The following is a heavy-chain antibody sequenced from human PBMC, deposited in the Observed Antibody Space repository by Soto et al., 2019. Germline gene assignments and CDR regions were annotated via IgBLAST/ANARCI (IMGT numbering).Heavy chain of an antibody. J-gene: IGHJ5*02. V-gene: IGHV2-26*01. CDR3: ARRHLAVAVSPWFDP. CDR1: GLSITDSEMG. CDR2: IDSSGEK. Sequence: QVNLKESGPVLVKPTETLTLRCTVSGLSITDSEMGVSWIRQPPGQPLEWLAHIDSSGEKSYRTFLKSRPAISKDTSNSQIVLTMTNMDPAYTATYSCARRHLAVAVSPWFDPWGQGIPVTVSS. D-gene: IGHD6-19*01.